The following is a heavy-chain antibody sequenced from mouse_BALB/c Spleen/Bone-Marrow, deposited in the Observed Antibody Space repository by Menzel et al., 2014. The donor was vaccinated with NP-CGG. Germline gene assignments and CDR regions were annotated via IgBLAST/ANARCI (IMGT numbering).Heavy chain of an antibody. Sequence: EGQLQQSGAELVRPGASVKLSCTASGFNIKETYTHWVKRRPEQGLEWIGRIDPANGNTKYDPKFQGKATITADTSSNTAYLQLSSLTSEDTAVYYCARGLLQYYYAMDYWVEEPQSPSPQ. V-gene: IGHV14-3*02. J-gene: IGHJ4*01. CDR1: GFNIKETY. D-gene: IGHD2-3*01. CDR3: ARGLLQYYYAMDY. CDR2: IDPANGNT.